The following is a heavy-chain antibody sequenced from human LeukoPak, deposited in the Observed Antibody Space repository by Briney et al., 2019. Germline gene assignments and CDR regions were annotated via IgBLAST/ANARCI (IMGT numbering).Heavy chain of an antibody. CDR3: AREFMITFGGVIVSINWFDP. V-gene: IGHV4-34*01. J-gene: IGHJ5*02. D-gene: IGHD3-16*02. CDR2: TYHSGST. Sequence: SETLSLTCAVYGGSFSGYYWSWIRQSPGKGLEWIGETYHSGSTNYNSSLKSRVTISVDTSKNQFSLKLSSVTAADTAVYYCAREFMITFGGVIVSINWFDPWGQGTLVTVSS. CDR1: GGSFSGYY.